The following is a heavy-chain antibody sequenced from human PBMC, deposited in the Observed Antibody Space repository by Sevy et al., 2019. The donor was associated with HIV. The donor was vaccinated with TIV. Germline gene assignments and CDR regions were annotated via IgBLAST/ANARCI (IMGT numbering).Heavy chain of an antibody. V-gene: IGHV3-30*18. J-gene: IGHJ4*02. CDR1: GFTFSSYG. D-gene: IGHD5-18*01. Sequence: GGSLRLSCAASGFTFSSYGMHWVRQAPGKGLEWVAVISYDGSNKYYADSVKGRFTISRDNSKNTLYLQMNSLRAEDKGVYYWAEGPSWIQLCFEYWGPGTLVPGSS. CDR2: ISYDGSNK. CDR3: AEGPSWIQLCFEY.